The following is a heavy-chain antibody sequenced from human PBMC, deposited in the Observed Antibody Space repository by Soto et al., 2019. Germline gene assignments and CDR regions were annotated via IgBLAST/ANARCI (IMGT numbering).Heavy chain of an antibody. Sequence: QVQLQQWGAGLVKTSETLSLSCAVYGQSFSGHSWAWIRQPPGKGLEWIGEINESGSTYYNPSLKSRVTSSTDTSKDQFSLKLSSVSAADTASYFCARGSGIVALPGELEDVKYDYWGQGTLVNVSS. V-gene: IGHV4-34*01. CDR2: INESGST. J-gene: IGHJ4*02. CDR1: GQSFSGHS. CDR3: ARGSGIVALPGELEDVKYDY. D-gene: IGHD1-1*01.